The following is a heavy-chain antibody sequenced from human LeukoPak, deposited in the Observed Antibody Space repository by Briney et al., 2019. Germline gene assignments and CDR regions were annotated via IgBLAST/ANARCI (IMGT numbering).Heavy chain of an antibody. CDR1: GYTFTSYD. D-gene: IGHD3-3*01. V-gene: IGHV1-8*03. Sequence: ASVKVSCKASGYTFTSYDINWVRQATGQGLEWMGWMNPNSGNTGYAQEFQGRVTITRNTSISTAYMELSSLRSEDTAVYYCARGLSSRRIFGVAYNWFDPWGQGTLVTVSS. CDR2: MNPNSGNT. J-gene: IGHJ5*02. CDR3: ARGLSSRRIFGVAYNWFDP.